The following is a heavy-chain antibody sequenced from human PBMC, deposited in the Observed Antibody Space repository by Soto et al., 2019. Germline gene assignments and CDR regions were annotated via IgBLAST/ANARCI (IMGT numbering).Heavy chain of an antibody. CDR2: IIPILGIA. CDR1: GGTFSSYT. V-gene: IGHV1-69*02. CDR3: ARGFGGNHDAFDI. D-gene: IGHD2-15*01. J-gene: IGHJ3*02. Sequence: QVQLVQSGAEVKKPGSSVKASCKASGGTFSSYTISWVRQAPGQGLEWMGRIIPILGIANYAQKFQGRVTITADKSTSTAYMELRSLRSEDTALYYCARGFGGNHDAFDIWGQGTMVTVSS.